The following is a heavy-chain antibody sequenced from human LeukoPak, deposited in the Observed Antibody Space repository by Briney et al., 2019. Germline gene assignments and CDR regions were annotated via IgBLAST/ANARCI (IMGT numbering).Heavy chain of an antibody. CDR2: ISSSGSTI. CDR1: GFTVSSNY. J-gene: IGHJ4*02. V-gene: IGHV3-48*03. CDR3: AREGSAAEDY. D-gene: IGHD6-13*01. Sequence: GGSLRLSCAASGFTVSSNYMNWVRQAPGKGLEWVSYISSSGSTIYYADSVKGRFTISRDNAKNSLYLQMNSLRAEDTAVYYCAREGSAAEDYWGQGTLVTVSS.